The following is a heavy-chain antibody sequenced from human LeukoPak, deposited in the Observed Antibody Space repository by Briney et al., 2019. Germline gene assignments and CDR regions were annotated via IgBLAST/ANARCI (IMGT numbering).Heavy chain of an antibody. CDR2: LYDSGST. J-gene: IGHJ1*01. CDR3: ARGGAARLHFQN. CDR1: GVSISSGGYY. Sequence: PSQTLSLTCTVSGVSISSGGYYWTWLRQRPGKGLEWIGYLYDSGSTFYNPSLKSRVTILVDTSKNQFSLKVTSVTVADTAVYYCARGGAARLHFQNWGQGTLVTVSS. D-gene: IGHD6-6*01. V-gene: IGHV4-31*03.